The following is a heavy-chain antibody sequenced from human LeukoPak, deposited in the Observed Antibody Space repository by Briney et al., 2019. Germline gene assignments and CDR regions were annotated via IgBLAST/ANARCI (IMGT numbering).Heavy chain of an antibody. D-gene: IGHD6-19*01. CDR3: AREGRMQQWLV. CDR1: GFTFSSYS. J-gene: IGHJ4*02. V-gene: IGHV3-48*04. Sequence: GGSLRLSCAASGFTFSSYSMNWVRQAPGKGLEWVSYISSSSSTIYYADSVKGRFTISRDNAKNSLYLQMNSLRAEDTAVYYCAREGRMQQWLVWGQGTLVTVSS. CDR2: ISSSSSTI.